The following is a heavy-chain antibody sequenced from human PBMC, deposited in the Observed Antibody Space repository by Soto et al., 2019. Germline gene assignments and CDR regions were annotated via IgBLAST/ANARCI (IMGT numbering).Heavy chain of an antibody. CDR3: ARGSYYYYYGMDV. V-gene: IGHV4-59*01. CDR2: IYYSGST. CDR1: GGSISSYY. Sequence: PSETLSLTCTVSGGSISSYYWSWIRQPPGKGLEWIGYIYYSGSTNYNPSLKSRVTISVDTSKNQFSLKLSSVTAADTAVYYCARGSYYYYYGMDVWGQGTTVTSP. J-gene: IGHJ6*02.